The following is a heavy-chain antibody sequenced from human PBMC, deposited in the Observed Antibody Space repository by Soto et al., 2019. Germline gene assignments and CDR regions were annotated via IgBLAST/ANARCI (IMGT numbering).Heavy chain of an antibody. CDR2: IYYSGST. CDR3: ARDGDSKPFDY. D-gene: IGHD2-21*02. Sequence: SSETLSLTCTVSGGSISSYYWSWIRQPPGKGLEWIGYIYYSGSTNYNPSLKSRVTISVDTSKNQFSLKLSSVTAADTAVYYCARDGDSKPFDYWGQGTLVTVSS. CDR1: GGSISSYY. J-gene: IGHJ4*02. V-gene: IGHV4-59*01.